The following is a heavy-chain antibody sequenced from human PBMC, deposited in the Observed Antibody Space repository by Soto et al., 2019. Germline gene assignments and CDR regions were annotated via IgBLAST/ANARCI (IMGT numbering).Heavy chain of an antibody. CDR2: IHPSGGST. CDR1: GFMFSSYG. V-gene: IGHV3-23*01. D-gene: IGHD3-9*01. CDR3: AKDPSTGPPDC. J-gene: IGHJ4*02. Sequence: PXESLSLTCAAAGFMFSSYGMSWVRQAPGKGLQWVATIHPSGGSTHYAESVRGRFTISRDNSRDTLYLQMNSLRAEDTAVYYCAKDPSTGPPDCWGQGALVTVSS.